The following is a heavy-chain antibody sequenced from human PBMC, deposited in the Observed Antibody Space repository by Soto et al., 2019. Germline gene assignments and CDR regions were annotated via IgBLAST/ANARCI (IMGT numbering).Heavy chain of an antibody. CDR3: AREGRLVYCDGDCSPADAYDI. J-gene: IGHJ3*02. D-gene: IGHD2-21*02. CDR1: GYTFTGYY. V-gene: IGHV1-2*02. Sequence: VASVKVSCKASGYTFTGYYMHWVRQAPGQGLEWMGWINPNSGGTNYAQKFQGRVTMTRDTSISTAYMELSRLRSDDTAVYYCAREGRLVYCDGDCSPADAYDIWSQGTMVPVSS. CDR2: INPNSGGT.